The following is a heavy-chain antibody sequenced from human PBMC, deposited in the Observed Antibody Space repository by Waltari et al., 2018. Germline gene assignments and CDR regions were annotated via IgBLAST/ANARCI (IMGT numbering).Heavy chain of an antibody. Sequence: VQLQESGPGLVKPSGTLSLTCAVSGGSISSSNWWSWVRQATWKGLAWVANIKQDGSEKYYVDSVKGRFTISRDNAKNSLYLQMNSLRAEDTAVYYCAREDSSGLGGYWGQGTLVTVSS. V-gene: IGHV3-7*01. CDR2: IKQDGSEK. CDR3: AREDSSGLGGY. J-gene: IGHJ4*02. D-gene: IGHD6-19*01. CDR1: GGSISSSNW.